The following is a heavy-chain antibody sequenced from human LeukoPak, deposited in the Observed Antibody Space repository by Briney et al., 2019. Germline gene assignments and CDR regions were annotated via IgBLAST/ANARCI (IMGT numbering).Heavy chain of an antibody. CDR2: INHSGST. V-gene: IGHV4-34*01. Sequence: SETLSLTCAVYGGSFSGYYWSWIRQPPGKGLEWIGEINHSGSTNYNPSLKSRVTISVDTSKNQFSLKLSSVTAADTAVYYCARHSYGSWVNNFDYWGQGTLVTVSS. D-gene: IGHD6-13*01. CDR1: GGSFSGYY. CDR3: ARHSYGSWVNNFDY. J-gene: IGHJ4*02.